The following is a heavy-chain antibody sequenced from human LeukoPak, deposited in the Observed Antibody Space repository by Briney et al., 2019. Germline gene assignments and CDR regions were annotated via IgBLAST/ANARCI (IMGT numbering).Heavy chain of an antibody. Sequence: GASVKVSCKASGGTFSSYAISWVRQAPGQGLEWMGGIIPIFGTANYAQKFQGRVTITADESTSTAYMELSSLRSEDTAVYYCAITLREWRKGGRYIFDYWGQGTLVTVSS. D-gene: IGHD3-3*01. CDR1: GGTFSSYA. CDR3: AITLREWRKGGRYIFDY. V-gene: IGHV1-69*13. CDR2: IIPIFGTA. J-gene: IGHJ4*02.